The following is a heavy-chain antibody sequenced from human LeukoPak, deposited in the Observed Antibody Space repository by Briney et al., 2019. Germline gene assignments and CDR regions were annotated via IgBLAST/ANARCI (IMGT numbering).Heavy chain of an antibody. V-gene: IGHV3-15*01. CDR2: IKTESQGGTT. CDR1: GFTLSNAW. Sequence: GGSLRLSSAASGFTLSNAWMSWVPPGPGEGRGWGARIKTESQGGTTEYAARVKGTFAISRDDSEDRLYLPKNRLKSEDTAVYYCTVGLGKTGSDYWGQGTLVTVSS. D-gene: IGHD1-14*01. J-gene: IGHJ4*02. CDR3: TVGLGKTGSDY.